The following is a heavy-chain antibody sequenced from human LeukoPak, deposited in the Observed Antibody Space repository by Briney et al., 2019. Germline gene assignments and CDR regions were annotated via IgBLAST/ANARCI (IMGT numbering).Heavy chain of an antibody. J-gene: IGHJ4*02. Sequence: GGSLRLSCAASGLAFTNSWMSWVRQAPGEGLEWVADIKQDGSEKYYVDSVKGRFTISRDNAKNSLYLQMNSLTAEDTALYYCARLSTAVAGGDYWGQGALVTVSS. CDR3: ARLSTAVAGGDY. CDR1: GLAFTNSW. CDR2: IKQDGSEK. D-gene: IGHD6-19*01. V-gene: IGHV3-7*01.